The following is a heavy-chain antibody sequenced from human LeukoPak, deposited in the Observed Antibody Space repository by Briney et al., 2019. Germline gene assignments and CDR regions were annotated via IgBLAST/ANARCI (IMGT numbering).Heavy chain of an antibody. CDR1: GYTFTSYY. J-gene: IGHJ5*02. Sequence: ASVKVSFKASGYTFTSYYMHWVRQAPGQGLEWMGIINPSGGSTSYAQKFQGRVTMTRDMSTSTVYMELSSLRSEDTAVYYCARVTQGKFDPWGQGTLVTVSS. CDR3: ARVTQGKFDP. CDR2: INPSGGST. D-gene: IGHD3-10*01. V-gene: IGHV1-46*01.